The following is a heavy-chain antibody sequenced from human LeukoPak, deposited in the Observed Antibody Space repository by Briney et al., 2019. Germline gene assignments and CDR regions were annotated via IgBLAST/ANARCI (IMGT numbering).Heavy chain of an antibody. J-gene: IGHJ4*02. V-gene: IGHV3-21*01. D-gene: IGHD3-10*01. Sequence: GGSLRLSCAASGFTFSSYSMNWVRQAPGKGLEWVSYISSSSSYIYYADSVKGRFTISRDNAKNSLYLQMNSLRAEDTAVYYCARTTGGSGSYFFDYWGQGTLVTVSS. CDR1: GFTFSSYS. CDR3: ARTTGGSGSYFFDY. CDR2: ISSSSSYI.